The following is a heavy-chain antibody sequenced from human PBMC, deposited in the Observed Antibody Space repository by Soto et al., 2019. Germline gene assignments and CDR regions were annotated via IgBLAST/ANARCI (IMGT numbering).Heavy chain of an antibody. V-gene: IGHV4-39*01. Sequence: QLQLQESGPGLVKPSETLSLICTVSGGSISTTSYYWGWIRQAPRKGLEWIGSISYSGRPYYDPSLKSRVTISVATPKNQFSLMLTSVTRADTAMYFCASYNASDQYFGYWGQGSLVTVSS. CDR2: ISYSGRP. CDR1: GGSISTTSYY. CDR3: ASYNASDQYFGY. D-gene: IGHD3-10*01. J-gene: IGHJ4*02.